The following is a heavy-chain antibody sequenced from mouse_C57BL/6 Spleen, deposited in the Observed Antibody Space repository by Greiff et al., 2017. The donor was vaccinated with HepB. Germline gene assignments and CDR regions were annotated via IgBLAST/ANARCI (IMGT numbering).Heavy chain of an antibody. CDR2: IWTGGGT. CDR1: GFSLTSSA. Sequence: QLKESGPGLVAPSQRLSITCTVSGFSLTSSAISWVRPPPGKGLEWLGVIWTGGGTNYNSALKSRLSISKDNSKSQVFLKMNSLQTDDTARYYCARNEYYDYLAWFAYWGQGTLVTVSA. V-gene: IGHV2-9-1*01. J-gene: IGHJ3*01. CDR3: ARNEYYDYLAWFAY. D-gene: IGHD2-4*01.